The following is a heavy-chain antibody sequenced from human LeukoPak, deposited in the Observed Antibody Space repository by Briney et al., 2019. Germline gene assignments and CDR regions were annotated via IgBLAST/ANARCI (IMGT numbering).Heavy chain of an antibody. CDR1: GFTFSGSA. V-gene: IGHV3-73*01. J-gene: IGHJ4*02. D-gene: IGHD3-22*01. CDR3: TSRHDSSGYYPLDY. CDR2: IRSKANSYAT. Sequence: PGGSLRPSCAASGFTFSGSAMHWVRQASGKGLEWVGRIRSKANSYATAYAASVKGRFTISRDDSKNTAYLQMNSLKTEDTAVYYCTSRHDSSGYYPLDYWGQGTLVTVSS.